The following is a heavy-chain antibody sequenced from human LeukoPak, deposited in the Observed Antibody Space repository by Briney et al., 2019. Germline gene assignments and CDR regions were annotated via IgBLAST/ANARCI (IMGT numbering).Heavy chain of an antibody. J-gene: IGHJ6*02. Sequence: SETLSLTCAVYGGSFSGYYWSWIRQPPGKGLEWIGYIYYSGSTNYSPSLKSRVTISVDTSKNQFSLKLSSVTAADTAVYYCARLGSGSHYYGLAGMDVWGQGTTVTVSS. D-gene: IGHD3-10*01. CDR2: IYYSGST. CDR1: GGSFSGYY. CDR3: ARLGSGSHYYGLAGMDV. V-gene: IGHV4-59*08.